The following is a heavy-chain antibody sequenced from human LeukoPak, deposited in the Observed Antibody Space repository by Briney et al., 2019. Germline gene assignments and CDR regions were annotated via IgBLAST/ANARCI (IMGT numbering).Heavy chain of an antibody. V-gene: IGHV4-30-4*01. CDR2: IYYSGST. D-gene: IGHD1-26*01. CDR3: ARHLVGAKSSFDY. Sequence: SETLSLTCTVSGGSISSGDYYWSWIRQPPGKGLEWIGYIYYSGSTYYNPSLKSRVTISVDTSKNQFSLKLSSVTAADTAVYYCARHLVGAKSSFDYWGQGTLVTVSS. J-gene: IGHJ4*02. CDR1: GGSISSGDYY.